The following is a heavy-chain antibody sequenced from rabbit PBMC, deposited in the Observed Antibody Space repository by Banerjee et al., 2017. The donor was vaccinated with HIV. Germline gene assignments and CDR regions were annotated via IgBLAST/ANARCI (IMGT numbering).Heavy chain of an antibody. CDR3: ARVLAGVIGWNLTL. D-gene: IGHD4-1*01. V-gene: IGHV1S45*01. J-gene: IGHJ3*01. Sequence: QEQLVESGGGLVKPEGSLTLTCTASGFSFSYKYVMCWVRQAPGKGLEWIACINTSSANTVSASWAKGRFTLPKPSPTRVTLKMPSLTAADTAPFFCARVLAGVIGWNLTLGGRGTLVTFS. CDR2: INTSSANT. CDR1: GFSFSYKYV.